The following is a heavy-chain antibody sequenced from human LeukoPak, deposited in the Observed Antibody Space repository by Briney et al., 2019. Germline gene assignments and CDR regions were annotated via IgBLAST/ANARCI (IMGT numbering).Heavy chain of an antibody. Sequence: SSVKVPCKASGRTFSSYAIIWVRQASGQGLEWMERIIPIFGTANYAQKFQGRVTITTDESTSTAYMELSSLRSEDTAVYYCVTGYCSSTSCYPYNWFDAWGQGTLVTVSS. CDR1: GRTFSSYA. D-gene: IGHD2-2*03. CDR2: IIPIFGTA. V-gene: IGHV1-69*05. J-gene: IGHJ5*02. CDR3: VTGYCSSTSCYPYNWFDA.